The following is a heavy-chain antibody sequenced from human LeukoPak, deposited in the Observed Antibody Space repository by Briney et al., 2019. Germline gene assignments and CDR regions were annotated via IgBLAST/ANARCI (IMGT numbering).Heavy chain of an antibody. V-gene: IGHV3-30-3*01. Sequence: GGSLRLSCTTSGFTFSNYAMHWVRQAPGKGLEWVAFISYGVTNKDYADSVKGRFTISRDNSKNTLYLQMNSLRPEDTAVYYCVGAAAALFDYWGQGTLVTVSS. CDR2: ISYGVTNK. D-gene: IGHD6-13*01. CDR3: VGAAAALFDY. CDR1: GFTFSNYA. J-gene: IGHJ4*02.